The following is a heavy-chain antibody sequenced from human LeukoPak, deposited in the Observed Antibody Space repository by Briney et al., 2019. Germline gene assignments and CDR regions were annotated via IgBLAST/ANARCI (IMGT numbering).Heavy chain of an antibody. Sequence: GGSLRLSCAASGFAVSNNYMTWVRQALGKGLEWVSVIYDGGDTYYADSVKGRFTISRDNSKNTLYLQMNSLRAEDTAVYYCARAGPYYYDSGSSFDYWGQGTLVTVSS. V-gene: IGHV3-66*01. CDR2: IYDGGDT. D-gene: IGHD3-10*01. CDR3: ARAGPYYYDSGSSFDY. J-gene: IGHJ4*02. CDR1: GFAVSNNY.